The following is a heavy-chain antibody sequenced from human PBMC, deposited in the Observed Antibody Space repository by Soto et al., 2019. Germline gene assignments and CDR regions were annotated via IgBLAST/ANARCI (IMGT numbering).Heavy chain of an antibody. CDR1: GYDFSGYW. Sequence: PGESLKISCKGSGYDFSGYWIGWVRQLPGKGLEWMGLIYPGDSRTRYSPSFQGQVTFSVDKSINTASVQWSSLKASDTAIYYCARYNAPSLAGNWFDPWGQGTLVTVSS. CDR3: ARYNAPSLAGNWFDP. V-gene: IGHV5-51*01. J-gene: IGHJ5*02. CDR2: IYPGDSRT. D-gene: IGHD1-20*01.